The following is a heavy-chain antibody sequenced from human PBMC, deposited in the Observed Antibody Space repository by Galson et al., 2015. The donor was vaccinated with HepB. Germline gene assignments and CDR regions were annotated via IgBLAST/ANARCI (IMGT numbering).Heavy chain of an antibody. V-gene: IGHV3-21*01. Sequence: SLRLSCAVSGFTFSRYSMNWVRQAPGKGLEWVSSISSSSSYIYYADSVKGRFTISRDNAKNSLYLQMNSLRVEDTAAYYCASSYDSSGYHAFDLWGQGTMATVSS. CDR1: GFTFSRYS. CDR3: ASSYDSSGYHAFDL. D-gene: IGHD3-22*01. J-gene: IGHJ3*01. CDR2: ISSSSSYI.